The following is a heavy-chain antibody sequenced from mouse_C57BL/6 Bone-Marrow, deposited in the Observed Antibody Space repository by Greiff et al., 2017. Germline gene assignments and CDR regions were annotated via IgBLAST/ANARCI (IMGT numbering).Heavy chain of an antibody. CDR3: TTLDYYGSRGRYDY. CDR1: GFNIKDYD. J-gene: IGHJ2*01. CDR2: IDPEDGDT. V-gene: IGHV14-1*01. Sequence: EVQLQQSGAELVRPGASVKLSCTASGFNIKDYDIHWVKQRPEQGLEWIGRIDPEDGDTEYAPKFQGKATMTADTSSNTAYMQLRSLTSEDSAVXYSTTLDYYGSRGRYDYWGQGTTLTVSS. D-gene: IGHD1-1*01.